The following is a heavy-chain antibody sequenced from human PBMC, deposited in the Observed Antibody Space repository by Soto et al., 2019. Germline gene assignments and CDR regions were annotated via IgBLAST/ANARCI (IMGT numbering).Heavy chain of an antibody. CDR2: ISSSTM. D-gene: IGHD4-17*01. Sequence: EVQLVESGGGLVQPGGSLRLSCAASGFTFSSYSMNWVRQAPGKGLEWVSYISSSTMYYADSVKGRFTISRDNAKNSLYLQMNSLRAEDTAVYYCARDLNYGLFDSWGQGTLVTVSS. J-gene: IGHJ4*02. CDR1: GFTFSSYS. CDR3: ARDLNYGLFDS. V-gene: IGHV3-48*01.